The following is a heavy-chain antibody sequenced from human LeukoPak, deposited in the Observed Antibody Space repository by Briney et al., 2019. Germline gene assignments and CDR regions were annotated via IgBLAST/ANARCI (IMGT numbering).Heavy chain of an antibody. D-gene: IGHD6-19*01. CDR3: ATRSPLIAVAGTVFDY. V-gene: IGHV1-2*02. CDR1: GYTFTGYY. J-gene: IGHJ4*02. Sequence: GASVKVSCEASGYTFTGYYMHWVRQAPGQGLEWMGWINPNGGGTNYAQKFQGRVTMTRDTSISTAYMELSRLRSDDTAVYYCATRSPLIAVAGTVFDYWGQGTLVTVSS. CDR2: INPNGGGT.